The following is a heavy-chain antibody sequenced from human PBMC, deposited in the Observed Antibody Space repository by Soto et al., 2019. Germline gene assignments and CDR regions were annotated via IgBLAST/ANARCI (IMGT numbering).Heavy chain of an antibody. V-gene: IGHV1-69*13. CDR1: GYTFTGYY. D-gene: IGHD1-1*01. CDR2: IIPIFGTA. CDR3: ARKENWNHDWYFDL. J-gene: IGHJ2*01. Sequence: ASVKVSCKASGYTFTGYYMHWVRQAPGQGLEWMGGIIPIFGTANYAQKFQGRVTITADESTSTAYMELSSLRSEDTAVCYCARKENWNHDWYFDLWGRGTLVTVSS.